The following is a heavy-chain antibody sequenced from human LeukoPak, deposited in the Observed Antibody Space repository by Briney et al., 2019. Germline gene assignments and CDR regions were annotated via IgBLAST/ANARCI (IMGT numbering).Heavy chain of an antibody. Sequence: SETLSLTCTVSGASISSYYWSWIRQPPGEGLEWIGYISYSGTTNYSPSLKSRVTISLDTSNNQFSLKLTSVTAADTAIYYCARGERQWHRPAIDIWGQGTMVTVSS. J-gene: IGHJ3*02. CDR2: ISYSGTT. V-gene: IGHV4-59*01. CDR1: GASISSYY. D-gene: IGHD6-19*01. CDR3: ARGERQWHRPAIDI.